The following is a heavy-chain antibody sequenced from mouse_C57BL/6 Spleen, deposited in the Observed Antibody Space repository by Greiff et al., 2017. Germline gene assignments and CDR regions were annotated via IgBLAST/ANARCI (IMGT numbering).Heavy chain of an antibody. CDR2: INPNNGGT. J-gene: IGHJ3*01. D-gene: IGHD2-4*01. CDR3: ARGDYDYDPFAY. Sequence: EVQLQQSGPELVKPGASVKISCKASGYTFTDYYMNWVKQSHGKSLEWIGDINPNNGGTSYNQKFKGKAKLTVDKSSSTAYMELRSLTSEDSAVYYCARGDYDYDPFAYWGQGTLVTVSA. CDR1: GYTFTDYY. V-gene: IGHV1-26*01.